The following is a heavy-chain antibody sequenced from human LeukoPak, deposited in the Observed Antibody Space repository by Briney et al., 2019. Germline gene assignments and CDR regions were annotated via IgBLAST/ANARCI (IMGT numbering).Heavy chain of an antibody. V-gene: IGHV4-34*01. CDR3: ARGPRIAVAGNYNWFDP. J-gene: IGHJ5*02. D-gene: IGHD6-19*01. CDR1: GGSFSGYY. Sequence: PSETLSLTCAVYGGSFSGYYWSWIRQPPGKGLEWIGEINHSGSTNYNPSLKSRVTISVDTSKNQFSLKLSSVTAADTAVYYCARGPRIAVAGNYNWFDPWGQGTLVTVSS. CDR2: INHSGST.